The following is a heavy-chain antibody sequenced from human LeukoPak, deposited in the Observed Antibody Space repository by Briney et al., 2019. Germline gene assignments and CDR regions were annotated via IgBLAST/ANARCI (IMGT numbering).Heavy chain of an antibody. V-gene: IGHV3-20*04. D-gene: IGHD6-19*01. CDR1: GFTFDDYD. Sequence: GGSLRLSCAASGFTFDDYDMSWVRQAPGKGLEWVSGINWNGGSTGYADSVKGRFTISRDNAKNSLYLQLNSLRAEDTAVYYCARVHRSSAWKFDSWGQGTLVTVSS. CDR3: ARVHRSSAWKFDS. J-gene: IGHJ4*02. CDR2: INWNGGST.